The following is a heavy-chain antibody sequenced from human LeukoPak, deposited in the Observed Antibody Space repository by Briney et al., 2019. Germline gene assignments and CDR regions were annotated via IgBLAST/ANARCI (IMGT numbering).Heavy chain of an antibody. CDR2: IFTSGST. D-gene: IGHD1-1*01. CDR3: AREGYQLERVERSLAY. V-gene: IGHV4-4*07. Sequence: SETLSLTCSVSGDSISSYYWSWIRQPAGKGLEWIGRIFTSGSTTHNPSLQSRVTMSVDMSKNQFFLSLSSVTAADTAVYYCAREGYQLERVERSLAYWGQGTLVTVSS. CDR1: GDSISSYY. J-gene: IGHJ4*02.